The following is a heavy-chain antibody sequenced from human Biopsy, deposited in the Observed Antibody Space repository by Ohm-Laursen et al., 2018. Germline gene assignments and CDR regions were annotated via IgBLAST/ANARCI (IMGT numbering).Heavy chain of an antibody. CDR1: GDSVSSGSFY. Sequence: GTLSLTCTVSGDSVSSGSFYWAWIRQPPGKGLEWIGSIFYSGIIYYNPSLKSRVSISVDTSKNHFSLNLNSVTAADTAVYYCARHPTGFWFDPWGQGTLVSVSS. CDR3: ARHPTGFWFDP. J-gene: IGHJ5*02. V-gene: IGHV4-39*01. CDR2: IFYSGII.